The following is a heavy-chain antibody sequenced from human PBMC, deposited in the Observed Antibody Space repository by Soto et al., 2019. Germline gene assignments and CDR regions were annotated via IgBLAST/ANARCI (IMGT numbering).Heavy chain of an antibody. J-gene: IGHJ5*02. D-gene: IGHD2-15*01. V-gene: IGHV1-69*13. CDR1: GGTFSSYA. CDR3: ALETTSYCSGGSCYPLNWFDP. Sequence: ASVKVSCKASGGTFSSYAISWVRQAPGQGLEWMGGIIPIFGTANYAQKFQGRVTITADESTSTAYMELSSLRSEDTAVYYCALETTSYCSGGSCYPLNWFDPWGQGTLVTVSS. CDR2: IIPIFGTA.